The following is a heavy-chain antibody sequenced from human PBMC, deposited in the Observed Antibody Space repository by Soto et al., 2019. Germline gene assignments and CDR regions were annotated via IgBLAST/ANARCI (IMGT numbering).Heavy chain of an antibody. CDR2: ISSSGGST. J-gene: IGHJ6*02. CDR3: AKEDHDGMDV. V-gene: IGHV3-23*01. CDR1: GFTFSSYA. Sequence: EVQLLESGGGLVQPGGSLRLSCAASGFTFSSYAMSWVRQAPGKGLEWVSAISSSGGSTYYADSVKGRITISRDNYKNTLYLQMNSLTAETTAVYYGAKEDHDGMDVWGQGTTVTVSS.